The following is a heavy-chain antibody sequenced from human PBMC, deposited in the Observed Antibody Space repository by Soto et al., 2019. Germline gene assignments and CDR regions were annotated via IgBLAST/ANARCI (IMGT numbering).Heavy chain of an antibody. CDR1: GGSIISGGFY. J-gene: IGHJ4*02. CDR3: ARGITIFGVVYFDY. Sequence: SETLSLTCTVSGGSIISGGFYWIWTRQHPGKGLEWIGYIYYSGSTYYNPSLKSRVTISVDTSENQFSLKLSSVTAADTAVYYCARGITIFGVVYFDYWGPGTLVTVSS. V-gene: IGHV4-31*03. CDR2: IYYSGST. D-gene: IGHD3-3*01.